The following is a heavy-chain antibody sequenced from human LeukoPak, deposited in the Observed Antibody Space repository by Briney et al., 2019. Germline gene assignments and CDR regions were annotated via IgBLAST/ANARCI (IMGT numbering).Heavy chain of an antibody. Sequence: SETLSLTCTVSSDSINSSYWSWIRQPPGKGLEWIGYIYYSGSTNYNPSLKSRVAISVDTSKNQFSLKLNSVTAADTAVYYCARGYCSSTICFQYFHHWGQGTLVTVSS. CDR1: SDSINSSY. CDR3: ARGYCSSTICFQYFHH. D-gene: IGHD2-2*01. J-gene: IGHJ1*01. V-gene: IGHV4-59*01. CDR2: IYYSGST.